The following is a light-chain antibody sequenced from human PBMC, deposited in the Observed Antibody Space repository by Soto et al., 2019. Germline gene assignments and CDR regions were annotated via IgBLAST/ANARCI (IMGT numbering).Light chain of an antibody. J-gene: IGKJ4*01. CDR1: QDISNY. CDR2: AAS. Sequence: DIQMTQSPSSLSASVGDRVTITCRASQDISNYLAWYQQTPGKVPKLLIYAASALQSGVPSRFSGSGSGTDFSLTIGSLQPEDVATYYCKRYNSALSFGGGTKVEIK. V-gene: IGKV1-27*01. CDR3: KRYNSALS.